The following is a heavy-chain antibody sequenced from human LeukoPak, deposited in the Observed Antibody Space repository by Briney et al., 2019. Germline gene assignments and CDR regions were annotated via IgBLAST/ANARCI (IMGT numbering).Heavy chain of an antibody. CDR2: IRYDGNNQ. D-gene: IGHD5-24*01. V-gene: IGHV3-30*02. CDR1: GFTFSTYA. J-gene: IGHJ4*02. CDR3: AKDRGRGMPTNFDY. Sequence: PGGSLRLSCAASGFTFSTYAMHWVRQAPGKGLEWVTFIRYDGNNQNYADSVKGRFTISRDNSKNTLYLQMNSLRTEDTAVYYCAKDRGRGMPTNFDYRGQGTLVTVSS.